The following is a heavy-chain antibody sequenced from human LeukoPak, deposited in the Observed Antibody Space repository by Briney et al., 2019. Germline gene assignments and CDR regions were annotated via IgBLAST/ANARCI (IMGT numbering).Heavy chain of an antibody. Sequence: SETLSLTCTVSGGSISSYYWSWIRQPPGKGLEWIGYIYYSGSTNYNPSLKSRVTISVDTSKNQFSLKLSSVTAADTAVYYCARVNRDLLGYCSSTSCPMGNYFDYWGQGTLATVSS. D-gene: IGHD2-2*01. V-gene: IGHV4-59*01. J-gene: IGHJ4*02. CDR1: GGSISSYY. CDR2: IYYSGST. CDR3: ARVNRDLLGYCSSTSCPMGNYFDY.